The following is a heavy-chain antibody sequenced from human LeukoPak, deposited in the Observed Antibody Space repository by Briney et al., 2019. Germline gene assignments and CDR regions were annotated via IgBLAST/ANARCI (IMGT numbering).Heavy chain of an antibody. J-gene: IGHJ4*02. D-gene: IGHD2-2*01. CDR3: ARPRSASCSSTSCSHYYFDY. CDR1: GFTFSAYW. CDR2: INSDGSST. Sequence: GGSLRLSCAASGFTFSAYWLHWVRQAPGKGLVWVSRINSDGSSTSYADSVKGRFIISRDNAKNTLYLQMNSLRAEDTGVYYCARPRSASCSSTSCSHYYFDYWGQGTLVTVSS. V-gene: IGHV3-74*01.